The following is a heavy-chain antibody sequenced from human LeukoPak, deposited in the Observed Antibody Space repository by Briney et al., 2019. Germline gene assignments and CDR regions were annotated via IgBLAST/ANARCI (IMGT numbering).Heavy chain of an antibody. CDR2: TSHGDSDA. Sequence: VEALKISCKCSGYTFTNYYIGWVRQTPGKGLEWMGVTSHGDSDARYSPSFQGQVTISADKSISTAYLRWSSLKASDTAMYYCARRYCSSTSCNPHFFDYWGQGTLAT. CDR1: GYTFTNYY. J-gene: IGHJ4*02. V-gene: IGHV5-51*01. D-gene: IGHD2-2*01. CDR3: ARRYCSSTSCNPHFFDY.